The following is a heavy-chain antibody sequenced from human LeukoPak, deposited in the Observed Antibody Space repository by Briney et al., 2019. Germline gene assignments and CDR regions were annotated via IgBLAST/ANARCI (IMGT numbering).Heavy chain of an antibody. V-gene: IGHV4-38-2*02. CDR3: AREPYSSSWYGYYYYYYMDV. D-gene: IGHD6-13*01. Sequence: SETLSLTCTVSGYSISSGYYWGWIRQPPGKGLEWIGSIYHSGSTYYNPSLKSRVTISVDTSKNQFSLKLSSVAAADTAVYYCAREPYSSSWYGYYYYYYMDVWGKGTTVTVSS. CDR1: GYSISSGYY. J-gene: IGHJ6*03. CDR2: IYHSGST.